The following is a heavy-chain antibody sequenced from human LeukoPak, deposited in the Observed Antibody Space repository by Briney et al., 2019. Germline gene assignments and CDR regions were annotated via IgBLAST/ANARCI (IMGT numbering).Heavy chain of an antibody. CDR3: ANYGVVLATYGSPSPFVY. D-gene: IGHD3-16*01. CDR2: ILYSGST. Sequence: SETLSLTCTVSSGSISTSNYYWGWVRQPPGKALEWIGNILYSGSTYYSPSLKSRVTISLDTSRNQFSLKLNSVTAADTAVYYCANYGVVLATYGSPSPFVYWGQGTLVTVSS. J-gene: IGHJ4*02. V-gene: IGHV4-39*07. CDR1: SGSISTSNYY.